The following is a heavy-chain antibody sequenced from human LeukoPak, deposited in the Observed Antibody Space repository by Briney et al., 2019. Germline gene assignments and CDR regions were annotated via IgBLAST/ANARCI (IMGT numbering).Heavy chain of an antibody. CDR3: ARAEGCSGGSCYFDY. CDR1: GGSFSGYY. D-gene: IGHD2-15*01. CDR2: INHSGST. Sequence: SETLSLTCAVYGGSFSGYYWSWIRQPPGKGLEWIGEINHSGSTNYNPSLKSRVTISVDTSKNQFSLKLSSVTAADTAVYYCARAEGCSGGSCYFDYWGQGTLVTVSS. J-gene: IGHJ4*02. V-gene: IGHV4-34*01.